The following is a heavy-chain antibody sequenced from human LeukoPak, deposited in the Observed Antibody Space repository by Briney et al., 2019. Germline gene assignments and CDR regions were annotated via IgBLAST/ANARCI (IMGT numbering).Heavy chain of an antibody. J-gene: IGHJ4*02. CDR1: EYSFTSYW. CDR3: ARHTEAPVTGDTKIDY. D-gene: IGHD6-19*01. Sequence: PGESLQISCQGSEYSFTSYWIAWVRQMPGKGLEWMGIIYPGDSDTRYSPSFQGQVTISADKSISTAYLQWSSLKAPDTAMYYCARHTEAPVTGDTKIDYWGQGTLVTVSS. V-gene: IGHV5-51*01. CDR2: IYPGDSDT.